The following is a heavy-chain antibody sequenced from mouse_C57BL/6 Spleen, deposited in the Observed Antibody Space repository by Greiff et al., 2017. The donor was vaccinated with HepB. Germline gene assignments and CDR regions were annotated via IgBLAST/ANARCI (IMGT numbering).Heavy chain of an antibody. Sequence: EVKLQESGGGLVQPGGSMKLSCAASGFTFSDAWMDWVRQSPEKGLEWVAEIRNKANNHATYYAESVKGRFTISRDDSKSSVYLQLNSLRAEDTGIYYCTRSYSNFPWFAYWGQGTLVTVSA. CDR1: GFTFSDAW. CDR2: IRNKANNHAT. CDR3: TRSYSNFPWFAY. D-gene: IGHD2-5*01. J-gene: IGHJ3*01. V-gene: IGHV6-6*01.